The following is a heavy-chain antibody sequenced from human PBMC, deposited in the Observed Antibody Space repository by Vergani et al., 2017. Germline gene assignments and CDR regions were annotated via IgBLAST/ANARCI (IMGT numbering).Heavy chain of an antibody. CDR3: ARDTTSPYDILTGYYMGKMDY. CDR1: GYTFTSYY. D-gene: IGHD3-9*01. V-gene: IGHV1-46*01. J-gene: IGHJ4*02. Sequence: QVQLVQSGAEVKKPGASVKVSCKASGYTFTSYYMHWVRQAPGQGLEWMGIINPIFGTANYAQKFQGRVTITADESTSTAYMELSSLRSEDTAVYYCARDTTSPYDILTGYYMGKMDYWGQGTLVTVSS. CDR2: INPIFGTA.